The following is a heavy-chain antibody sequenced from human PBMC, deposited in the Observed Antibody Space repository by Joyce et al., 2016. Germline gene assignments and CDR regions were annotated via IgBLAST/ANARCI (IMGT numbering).Heavy chain of an antibody. CDR2: IRYSGST. D-gene: IGHD3-10*01. CDR3: ARMKATGLYGLDV. J-gene: IGHJ3*01. CDR1: GASISSYY. V-gene: IGHV4-59*01. Sequence: QVQLKESGPGLVKPSETLSLICSVSGASISSYYWSWIRQPPGKGLECIGYIRYSGSTNYKSTLTSRVTISVDTSKNQFSLKLTSVTAADTAVYYCARMKATGLYGLDVWGLGTMVTVSS.